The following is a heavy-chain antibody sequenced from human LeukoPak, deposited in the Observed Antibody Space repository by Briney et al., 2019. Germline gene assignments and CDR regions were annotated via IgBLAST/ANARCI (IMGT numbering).Heavy chain of an antibody. D-gene: IGHD4-23*01. J-gene: IGHJ6*03. CDR1: GFTFDDYA. V-gene: IGHV3-43D*03. Sequence: GGSLRLSCAASGFTFDDYAMHWVRQAPGKGLEWVSLISWDGGSTYYADSVKGRFTISRDNSKNSLYLQMNSLRAEDTALYYCAKVGNSGYYYYYMDVWGKGTTVTVSS. CDR3: AKVGNSGYYYYYMDV. CDR2: ISWDGGST.